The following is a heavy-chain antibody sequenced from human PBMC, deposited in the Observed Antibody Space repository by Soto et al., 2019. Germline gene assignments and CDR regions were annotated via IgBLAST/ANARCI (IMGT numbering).Heavy chain of an antibody. CDR1: GGSFSGYY. D-gene: IGHD1-20*01. Sequence: SETLSLTCAVYGGSFSGYYWSWIRQPPGKGLEWIGEINHSGSTNYNPSLKSRVTISVDTSKNQFSLKLSSVTAADTAVYYCARHFGQVGITGILYYYYMDVWGKGTTVTVSS. CDR2: INHSGST. V-gene: IGHV4-34*01. J-gene: IGHJ6*03. CDR3: ARHFGQVGITGILYYYYMDV.